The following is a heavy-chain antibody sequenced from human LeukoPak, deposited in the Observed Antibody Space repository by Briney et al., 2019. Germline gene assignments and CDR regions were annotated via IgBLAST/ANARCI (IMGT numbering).Heavy chain of an antibody. CDR3: AKVGVGSSWYYFDY. Sequence: GGSLRLSCVASGFTFSNYAMSWVRQAPGKGLEWVSAISGSGGSTYYADSVKGRFTISRDNSKNTLYLQMNSLRAEDTALYYCAKVGVGSSWYYFDYWGQGTLVTVSS. J-gene: IGHJ4*02. V-gene: IGHV3-23*01. CDR1: GFTFSNYA. D-gene: IGHD6-13*01. CDR2: ISGSGGST.